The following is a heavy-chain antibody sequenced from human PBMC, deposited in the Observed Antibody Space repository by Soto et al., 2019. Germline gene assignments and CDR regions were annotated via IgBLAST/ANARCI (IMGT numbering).Heavy chain of an antibody. J-gene: IGHJ4*02. V-gene: IGHV3-53*01. Sequence: PGGSLRVSCAASGFTVSRSHMTWVRQAPGKGLEWVSTFYDDGATSYADSAKGRFTISRDNSKNTLSLQMNTLRAEDTAVYYCLRLSRGPRYWGQGTLVTVSS. D-gene: IGHD3-10*01. CDR3: LRLSRGPRY. CDR2: FYDDGAT. CDR1: GFTVSRSH.